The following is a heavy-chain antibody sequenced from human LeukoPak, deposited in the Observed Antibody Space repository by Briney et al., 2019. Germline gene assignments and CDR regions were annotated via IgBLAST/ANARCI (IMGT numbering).Heavy chain of an antibody. J-gene: IGHJ4*02. D-gene: IGHD6-19*01. CDR2: VYSGGKT. CDR3: ASSGWWGYFDF. Sequence: GGSLRLSCAASGFTVSTNYMSWVRQTPGKGLEWISIVYSGGKTYYADSVKGRFTISRDNSKNTLYLQMNSLRAEDTAVYYCASSGWWGYFDFWGQGTLVTVSS. V-gene: IGHV3-66*01. CDR1: GFTVSTNY.